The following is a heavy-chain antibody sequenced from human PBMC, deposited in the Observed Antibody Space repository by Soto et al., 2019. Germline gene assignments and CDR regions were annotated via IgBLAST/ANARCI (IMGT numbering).Heavy chain of an antibody. V-gene: IGHV6-1*01. D-gene: IGHD1-7*01. J-gene: IGHJ6*02. CDR2: TYYRSKWYN. Sequence: PSQTLSLTCAISGDSVSSNTASWNWIRQSPSRGLEWLGRTYYRSKWYNDYAVSVKSRITINPDTSKNQFSLQLNSVTPEDTAVYYCARVNWNLGYYGMDVWGQGTTVTVSS. CDR3: ARVNWNLGYYGMDV. CDR1: GDSVSSNTAS.